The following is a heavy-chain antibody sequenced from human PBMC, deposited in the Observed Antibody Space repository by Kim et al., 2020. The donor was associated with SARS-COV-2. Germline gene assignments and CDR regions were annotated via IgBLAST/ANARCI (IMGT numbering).Heavy chain of an antibody. D-gene: IGHD2-15*01. V-gene: IGHV5-10-1*01. Sequence: GESLKISCKGSGYSFTSYWISWVRQMPGKGLEWMGRIDPSDSYTNYSPSFQGHVTISADKSISTAYLQWSSLKASDTAMYYCARGYCSGGSCSSAPWGLNWGQGTLVTVSS. CDR2: IDPSDSYT. CDR1: GYSFTSYW. CDR3: ARGYCSGGSCSSAPWGLN. J-gene: IGHJ4*02.